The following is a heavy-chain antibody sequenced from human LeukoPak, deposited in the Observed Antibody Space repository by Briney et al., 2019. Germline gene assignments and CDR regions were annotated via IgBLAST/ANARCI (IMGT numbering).Heavy chain of an antibody. CDR3: ATEVFGSGSCPDY. Sequence: GGSLRLSCAASGFTFSSYAIHWVRQAPGKGLEWVALIWHDGSNKCYSDSVKGRFTISRDNSKNTAFLQMNSLRAEDTAVYYCATEVFGSGSCPDYWGQGTLVTVSS. V-gene: IGHV3-33*01. D-gene: IGHD3-10*01. J-gene: IGHJ4*02. CDR2: IWHDGSNK. CDR1: GFTFSSYA.